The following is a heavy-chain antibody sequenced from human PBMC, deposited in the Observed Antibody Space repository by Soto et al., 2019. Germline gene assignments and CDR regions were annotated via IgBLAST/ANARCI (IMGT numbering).Heavy chain of an antibody. V-gene: IGHV3-30*14. CDR2: ISYEGTNK. CDR1: GFSFSSYA. CDR3: IRSPSIRRFIHY. J-gene: IGHJ4*02. D-gene: IGHD6-6*01. Sequence: PGGSLRLSCAVSGFSFSSYAMYWVRQAPGKGLEWVAVISYEGTNKYHADSVKGRFTISRDNSKNTLYFQKNSLRGDDTAVYYCIRSPSIRRFIHYWGQGTLVTVSS.